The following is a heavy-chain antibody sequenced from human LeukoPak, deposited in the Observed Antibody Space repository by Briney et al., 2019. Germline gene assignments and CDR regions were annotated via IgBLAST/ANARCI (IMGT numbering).Heavy chain of an antibody. V-gene: IGHV3-7*05. D-gene: IGHD5-24*01. CDR2: IKQDGSKK. CDR1: GFTFSNYW. Sequence: AGGSLRLSCAASGFTFSNYWMIWVRQAPGKGLEWVANIKQDGSKKRYADSVRGRFSISRDNAQTSLYLQMNSLRAEDTAVYYCARASDPWLQLTWGQGTLVTVSS. CDR3: ARASDPWLQLT. J-gene: IGHJ5*02.